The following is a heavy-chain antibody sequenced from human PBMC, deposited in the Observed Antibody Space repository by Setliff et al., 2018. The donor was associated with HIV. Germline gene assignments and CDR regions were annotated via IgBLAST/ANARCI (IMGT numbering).Heavy chain of an antibody. CDR3: AKTFYYDSSGNHNFEY. J-gene: IGHJ4*02. Sequence: GGSLRLSCSASGCTLSNYWMSWVRQAPGKGLEWVAVISYAGGLKLYADSVKGRFTISRDNSKNTVYLQMNSLRAGDTAVYYCAKTFYYDSSGNHNFEYWGQGTLVTVSS. CDR2: ISYAGGLK. CDR1: GCTLSNYW. V-gene: IGHV3-30*18. D-gene: IGHD3-22*01.